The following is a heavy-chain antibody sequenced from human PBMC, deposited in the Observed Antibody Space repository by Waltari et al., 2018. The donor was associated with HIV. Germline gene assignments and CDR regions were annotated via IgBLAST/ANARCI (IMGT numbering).Heavy chain of an antibody. CDR1: GLPFSSHW. J-gene: IGHJ6*02. Sequence: EVQLVESGGGLVQPGGSLRLSCAASGLPFSSHWIPWVRQAPGKGLGWVSRINTDGSSTSYADSVKGRFTISRDNAKNTLYLQMNSLRAEDTAVYYCARGGHCSGISCYTGDYSYGLDVWGQGTTVTVSS. CDR3: ARGGHCSGISCYTGDYSYGLDV. CDR2: INTDGSST. V-gene: IGHV3-74*01. D-gene: IGHD2-2*02.